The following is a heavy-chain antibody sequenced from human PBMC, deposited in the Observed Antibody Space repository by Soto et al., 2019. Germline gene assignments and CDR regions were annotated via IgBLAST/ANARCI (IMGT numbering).Heavy chain of an antibody. CDR3: ARDYFLGWWYYYGSGNDYNWPAYDI. D-gene: IGHD3-10*01. J-gene: IGHJ3*02. CDR2: INAGNGNT. CDR1: GYTFSSYA. V-gene: IGHV1-3*01. Sequence: ASVKVSCKASGYTFSSYAMHWVRQAPGQRLEWMGWINAGNGNTKYSQKFQGRVTITRDTSASTAYMELSSLRSEDTAVYYCARDYFLGWWYYYGSGNDYNWPAYDIWG.